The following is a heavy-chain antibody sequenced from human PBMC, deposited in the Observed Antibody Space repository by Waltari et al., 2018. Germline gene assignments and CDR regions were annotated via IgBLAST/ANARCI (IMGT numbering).Heavy chain of an antibody. J-gene: IGHJ4*02. Sequence: QVQLQESGPGLVKPSEPLSLTCAVSGYSISSGYYWCWVRQPPGKGLEWIGRIYHSGDSYYNPSLKSRVTMSVDTSKNQFSLKLSSVTAADTAMYYCARDLGGRGYWGQGILVTVSS. CDR1: GYSISSGYY. CDR2: IYHSGDS. CDR3: ARDLGGRGY. D-gene: IGHD3-16*01. V-gene: IGHV4-38-2*02.